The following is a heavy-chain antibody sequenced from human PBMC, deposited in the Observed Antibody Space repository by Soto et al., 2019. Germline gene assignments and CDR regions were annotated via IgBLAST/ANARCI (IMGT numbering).Heavy chain of an antibody. D-gene: IGHD1-26*01. CDR1: GYTFTGYY. J-gene: IGHJ4*02. CDR2: INPNSGGT. CDR3: AREEGALDY. V-gene: IGHV1-2*02. Sequence: ASVKVSCKASGYTFTGYYMHWVRQAPGQGLEWMGWINPNSGGTNYAQKFQGRVTVTKDTSTSTVYMELSSLRSDDTAMYYCAREEGALDYWGQGTLVTVSS.